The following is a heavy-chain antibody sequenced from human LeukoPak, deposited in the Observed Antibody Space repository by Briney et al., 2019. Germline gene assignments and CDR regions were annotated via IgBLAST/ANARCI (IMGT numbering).Heavy chain of an antibody. D-gene: IGHD3-22*01. Sequence: SLRLSCAASGFTFDDYAMHWVRQAPGKGLEWVSGISWNSGSIGYADSVKGRFTISRDNAKNSLYLQMNSLRAEDTALYYCAKDSLYDSSGYYYESDYWGQGTLVTVSS. CDR1: GFTFDDYA. J-gene: IGHJ4*02. CDR3: AKDSLYDSSGYYYESDY. V-gene: IGHV3-9*01. CDR2: ISWNSGSI.